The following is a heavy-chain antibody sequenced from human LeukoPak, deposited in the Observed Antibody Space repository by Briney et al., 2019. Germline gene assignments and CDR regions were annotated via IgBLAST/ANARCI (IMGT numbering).Heavy chain of an antibody. CDR1: AFTFSSYS. J-gene: IGHJ6*03. Sequence: GGSLRLSCAASAFTFSSYSMNWVRQAPGKGLEWVSSISSSGSYIYYADSVKGRFTISRDKAKNTLYLQRNSLRDEDTGVCDCARVAPWVNPYYYYYMDVWGKGTTVTVSS. V-gene: IGHV3-21*01. D-gene: IGHD1-14*01. CDR3: ARVAPWVNPYYYYYMDV. CDR2: ISSSGSYI.